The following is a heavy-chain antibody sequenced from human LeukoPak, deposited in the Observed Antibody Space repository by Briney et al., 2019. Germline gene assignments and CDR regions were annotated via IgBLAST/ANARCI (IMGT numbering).Heavy chain of an antibody. D-gene: IGHD5-12*01. J-gene: IGHJ4*02. Sequence: QSGGSLRLSCAASGFTFSSYWMSWVRQAPGKGLEWVANIKQDGSEKYYVDSVKGRFTISRDNAKNSLYLQMNSLRAEDTAVYYCAKDRSPGGYPPVFEYWGQGTLVTVSS. CDR3: AKDRSPGGYPPVFEY. CDR1: GFTFSSYW. CDR2: IKQDGSEK. V-gene: IGHV3-7*01.